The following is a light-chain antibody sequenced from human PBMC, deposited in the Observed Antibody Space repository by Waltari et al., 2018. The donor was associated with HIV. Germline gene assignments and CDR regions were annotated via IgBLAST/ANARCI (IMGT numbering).Light chain of an antibody. Sequence: SYELTQPPSVSVSPGQTASITCSGDKLGDKYACWYQQKPGQSPVLVIYQDRKRPSGIPELFSGANYGNTATLTISGTQAMDEADYYCQAWDSSTVVVGGGTKLTVL. CDR2: QDR. V-gene: IGLV3-1*01. CDR3: QAWDSSTVV. J-gene: IGLJ2*01. CDR1: KLGDKY.